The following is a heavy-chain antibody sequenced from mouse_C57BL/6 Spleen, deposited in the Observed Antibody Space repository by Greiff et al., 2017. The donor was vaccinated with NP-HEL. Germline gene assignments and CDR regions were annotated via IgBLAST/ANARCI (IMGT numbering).Heavy chain of an antibody. CDR3: ARHSGVRRYYFDY. CDR2: ISGGGGNT. CDR1: GFTFSSYT. D-gene: IGHD2-14*01. V-gene: IGHV5-9*01. J-gene: IGHJ2*01. Sequence: EVMLVESGGGLVKPGGSLKLSCAASGFTFSSYTMSWVRQTPEKRLEWVATISGGGGNTYCPDSVKGRFTISRDNAKNTLYLQMSSLRSEDTALYYCARHSGVRRYYFDYWGQGTTLTVSS.